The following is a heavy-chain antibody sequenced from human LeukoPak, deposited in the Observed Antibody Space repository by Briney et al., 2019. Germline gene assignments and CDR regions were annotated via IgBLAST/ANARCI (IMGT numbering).Heavy chain of an antibody. CDR2: IKSKTDGGTT. D-gene: IGHD1-26*01. CDR1: GFTFSNAW. V-gene: IGHV3-15*01. CDR3: TTFVSALGRIEDSY. J-gene: IGHJ4*02. Sequence: PGGSLRLSCAASGFTFSNAWMSWVRQAPGKGLEWVGRIKSKTDGGTTDYAAPVKGRFTISRDDSKNTLYLQMNSLKTEDTAVYYCTTFVSALGRIEDSYWGQGTLVTVSS.